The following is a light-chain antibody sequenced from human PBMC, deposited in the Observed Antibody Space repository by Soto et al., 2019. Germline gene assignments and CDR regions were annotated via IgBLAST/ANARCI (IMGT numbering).Light chain of an antibody. CDR3: QQYGSPPLT. CDR2: GAS. CDR1: QSVSNNY. J-gene: IGKJ4*01. Sequence: VGVTQSPGTLSLSPGERATLSCRASQSVSNNYLAWYQQKPGQAPRLLIYGASNRATGIPDRFSGSGSGTDFTLTISRLEPEDFAVYYCQQYGSPPLTFGRGTKVDIK. V-gene: IGKV3-20*01.